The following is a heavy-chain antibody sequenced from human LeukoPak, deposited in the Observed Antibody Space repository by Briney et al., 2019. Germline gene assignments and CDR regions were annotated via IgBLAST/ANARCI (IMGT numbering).Heavy chain of an antibody. J-gene: IGHJ4*02. V-gene: IGHV1-69*04. CDR3: ARVTKGTTVTSSQYYFDY. CDR1: GGTFSIYA. D-gene: IGHD4-17*01. Sequence: ASVKVSSKASGGTFSIYAISWVRQAPGQGLEWMGRIIPILGIANYAQKFQGRVTITADKSTSTAYMELSSLRSEDTAVYYCARVTKGTTVTSSQYYFDYWGQGTLVTVSS. CDR2: IIPILGIA.